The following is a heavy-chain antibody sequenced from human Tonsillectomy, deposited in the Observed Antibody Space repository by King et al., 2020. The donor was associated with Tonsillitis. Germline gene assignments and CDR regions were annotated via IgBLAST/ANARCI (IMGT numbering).Heavy chain of an antibody. CDR1: GFSFSSYG. D-gene: IGHD4-17*01. CDR2: IRFDGSSQ. J-gene: IGHJ2*01. Sequence: QVQLVESGGGVVQPGGSLRLSCAASGFSFSSYGMHWVRQAPGKGLEWVTFIRFDGSSQYYTDSARGRFTISRDNSKNTLYLQMNSLRDEDTAVYYCGKDRGDYGDYAWYFDFWGRGTLVSVSA. V-gene: IGHV3-30*02. CDR3: GKDRGDYGDYAWYFDF.